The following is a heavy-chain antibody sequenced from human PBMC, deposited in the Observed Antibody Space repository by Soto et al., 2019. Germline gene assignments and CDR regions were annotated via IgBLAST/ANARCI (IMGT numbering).Heavy chain of an antibody. D-gene: IGHD4-17*01. Sequence: GGSLRLSCAASGFTFSSYGMHWVRQAPGKGLEWVAVISYDGSNKYYADSVKGRFTISRDNSKNTLYLQMNSLRAEDTAVYYCAKGAHTVTTDYWGQGTLVTVSS. CDR3: AKGAHTVTTDY. CDR2: ISYDGSNK. CDR1: GFTFSSYG. J-gene: IGHJ4*02. V-gene: IGHV3-30*18.